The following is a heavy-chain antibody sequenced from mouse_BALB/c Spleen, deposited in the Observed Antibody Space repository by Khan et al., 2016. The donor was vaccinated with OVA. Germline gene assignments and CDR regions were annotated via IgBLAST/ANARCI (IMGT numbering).Heavy chain of an antibody. Sequence: VQLQESGPGLVAPSQSLSIRCTVSGLSLTNYGVSWVRQPPGKGLEWLGVIWGDGSTNYHSVLKSRLTINKDNSKSQVFVKLNSLQPYDTATYFCAISYYGNDWFAYWGQETLVTVSA. D-gene: IGHD2-12*01. CDR3: AISYYGNDWFAY. V-gene: IGHV2-3*01. CDR2: IWGDGST. CDR1: GLSLTNYG. J-gene: IGHJ3*01.